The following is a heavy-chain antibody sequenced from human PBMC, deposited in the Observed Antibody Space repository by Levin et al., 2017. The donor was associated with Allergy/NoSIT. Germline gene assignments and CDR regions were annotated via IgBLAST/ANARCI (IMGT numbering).Heavy chain of an antibody. Sequence: SETLSLTCTASGGSISSYYWSWIRQPAGKGLEWIGRIYTSGSTNYNPSPKSRLIISVGTSKSQFCLELSSVTAADTAVYYCARSEGYLILPDAFDIWGQGTMVTVSS. CDR1: GGSISSYY. D-gene: IGHD1-1*01. J-gene: IGHJ3*02. CDR2: IYTSGST. CDR3: ARSEGYLILPDAFDI. V-gene: IGHV4-4*07.